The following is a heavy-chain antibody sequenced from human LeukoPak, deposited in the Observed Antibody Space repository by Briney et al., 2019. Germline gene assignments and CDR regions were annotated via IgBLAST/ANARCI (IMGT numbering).Heavy chain of an antibody. D-gene: IGHD3-3*01. V-gene: IGHV3-21*01. J-gene: IGHJ2*01. CDR2: ISSSSTYI. CDR1: GFTFSSYS. Sequence: PGGSLRLSCAASGFTFSSYSMNWVRQAPGKGLEWVSSISSSSTYIYYADSVKGRFTISRDNAKNSLYLQMNSLRAEDTALYYCAKDASDYWFFDLWGRGTLVTVSS. CDR3: AKDASDYWFFDL.